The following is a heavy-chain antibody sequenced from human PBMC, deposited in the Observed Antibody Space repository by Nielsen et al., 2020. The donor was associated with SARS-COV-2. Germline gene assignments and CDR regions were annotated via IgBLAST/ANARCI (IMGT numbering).Heavy chain of an antibody. CDR1: GGSISSSSYY. V-gene: IGHV4-39*07. CDR2: IYYSGST. D-gene: IGHD5-18*01. J-gene: IGHJ4*02. Sequence: SETLSLTCTVSGGSISSSSYYWGWIRQPPGKGLEWIGSIYYSGSTNYNPSLKSRVTISVDTSKNQFSLKLSSVTAADTAVYYCARARGYSYGSRGRYFDYWGQGTLVTVSS. CDR3: ARARGYSYGSRGRYFDY.